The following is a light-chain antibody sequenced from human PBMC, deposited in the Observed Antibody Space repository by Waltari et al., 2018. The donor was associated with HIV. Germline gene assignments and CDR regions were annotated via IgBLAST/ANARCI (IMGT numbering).Light chain of an antibody. V-gene: IGKV4-1*01. CDR2: WAS. J-gene: IGKJ1*01. Sequence: DIVMTQSPDSLAVGERATINCKSSQSVLYSSNNKNYLAWYQQTPGQPPKVLIYWASTRESGVPDRFSGSGSGTAFTLPISSLQAEDVAVYYCQQYYSPPPRTFGQGTKVEIK. CDR1: QSVLYSSNNKNY. CDR3: QQYYSPPPRT.